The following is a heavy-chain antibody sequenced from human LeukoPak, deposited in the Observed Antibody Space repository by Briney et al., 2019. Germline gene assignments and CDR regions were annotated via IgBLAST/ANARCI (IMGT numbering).Heavy chain of an antibody. CDR1: GGSISSYY. Sequence: SETLSLTCTVSGGSISSYYWSWIRQPPGKGLEWIGYIYYSGSTNYNPSLKSRVTISVDTSNNQFSLKLSSVTAADTAVYYCARSGDSSGYYYLFDYWGQGTLVTVSS. V-gene: IGHV4-59*01. J-gene: IGHJ4*02. CDR2: IYYSGST. CDR3: ARSGDSSGYYYLFDY. D-gene: IGHD3-22*01.